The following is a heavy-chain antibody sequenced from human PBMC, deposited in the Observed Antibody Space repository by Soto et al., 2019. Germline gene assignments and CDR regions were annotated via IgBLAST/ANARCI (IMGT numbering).Heavy chain of an antibody. Sequence: QVQLQESGPGLVKPSGTLSLTCAVSGGSISSSNWWSWVRQPPGKGLEWIGEIYHSGSTNYNPSLKRRVTKSVNKSKNQFSLKLSSVTAADTAVYYCARDRGEVRGTSDPWGQGTLVTVSS. J-gene: IGHJ5*02. D-gene: IGHD3-10*01. CDR3: ARDRGEVRGTSDP. V-gene: IGHV4-4*02. CDR2: IYHSGST. CDR1: GGSISSSNW.